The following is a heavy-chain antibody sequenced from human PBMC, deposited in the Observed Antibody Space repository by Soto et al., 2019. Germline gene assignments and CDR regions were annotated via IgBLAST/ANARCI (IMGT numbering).Heavy chain of an antibody. CDR2: ITPIFSKA. V-gene: IGHV1-69*01. CDR1: GGTFRTYA. Sequence: QVQLVQSGAEVKKPGSSVKVSCKASGGTFRTYAISWVRQAPGQGLEWLGGITPIFSKANYAQKFQGRVSITADESTNTAYMELRSLRSEDTAVYYCARGSADNTDMAHPYDYWGQGTLVTVSS. D-gene: IGHD5-18*01. J-gene: IGHJ4*02. CDR3: ARGSADNTDMAHPYDY.